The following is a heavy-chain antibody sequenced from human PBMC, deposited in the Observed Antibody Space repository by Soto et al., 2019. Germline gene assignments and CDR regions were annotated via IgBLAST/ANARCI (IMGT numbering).Heavy chain of an antibody. Sequence: QVQLVQSGAEVKKPGSSVKVSCKASGGTFSSYAISWVRQAPGQGLEWMGGIIPIFGTANYAQKFQGRVTITAEESTSTAYMELSSLRSEDTAGYYCARGLAAAGTRLYYYGMDVWGQGTTVTVSS. D-gene: IGHD6-13*01. V-gene: IGHV1-69*01. J-gene: IGHJ6*01. CDR2: IIPIFGTA. CDR3: ARGLAAAGTRLYYYGMDV. CDR1: GGTFSSYA.